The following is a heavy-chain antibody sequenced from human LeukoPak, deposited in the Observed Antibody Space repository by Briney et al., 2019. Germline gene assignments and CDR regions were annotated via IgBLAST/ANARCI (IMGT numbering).Heavy chain of an antibody. D-gene: IGHD6-13*01. CDR3: ARRGFSSNWFDY. J-gene: IGHJ4*02. V-gene: IGHV4-34*11. Sequence: SETLSLTCAVYGGSFSGYYWGWFRQAPGEGLEWMESIYHSGNTFNNPSLKSRVTMSVDTSKNQFSLSLHSVTAADTATYFCARRGFSSNWFDYWGQGTVVTVSS. CDR1: GGSFSGYY. CDR2: IYHSGNT.